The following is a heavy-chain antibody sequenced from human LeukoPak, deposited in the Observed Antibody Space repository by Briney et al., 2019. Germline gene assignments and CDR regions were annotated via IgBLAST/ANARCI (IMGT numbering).Heavy chain of an antibody. CDR3: ASGLRIRLSDSRGYFDY. V-gene: IGHV1-18*01. CDR2: ISAHNGHT. CDR1: GYTFPSYG. J-gene: IGHJ4*02. D-gene: IGHD3-22*01. Sequence: ASVKVSCKASGYTFPSYGISWVRQAPGQGLEWMGWISAHNGHTNYAQKFQGRVTMTTDTSTSTDYMELSSLRSEDTAVYYCASGLRIRLSDSRGYFDYWGQGTVVIVSS.